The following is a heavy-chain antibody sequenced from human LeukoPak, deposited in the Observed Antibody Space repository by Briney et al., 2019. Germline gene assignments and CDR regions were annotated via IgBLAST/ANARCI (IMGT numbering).Heavy chain of an antibody. V-gene: IGHV3-11*05. D-gene: IGHD1-26*01. CDR1: GFTFSDYY. J-gene: IGHJ4*02. Sequence: GGSLRLSCAASGFTFSDYYMSWIRQAPGKGLEWVSYISSSRSDTKYADSVKGRFTISRDNAKNSLYLQMNSLRAEDTAVYYCARDRLWEVGATPYFAYWGQRTLVTVSS. CDR2: ISSSRSDT. CDR3: ARDRLWEVGATPYFAY.